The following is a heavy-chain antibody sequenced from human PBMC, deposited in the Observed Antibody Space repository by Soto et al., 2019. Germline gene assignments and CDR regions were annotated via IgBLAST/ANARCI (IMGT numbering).Heavy chain of an antibody. CDR3: AKHEGYCSTTTCSNFDY. CDR1: GFTFTNYW. J-gene: IGHJ4*02. V-gene: IGHV5-51*01. Sequence: GESLKISCKGSGFTFTNYWIAWVRQMPGKGLEWMGIIYPGDSDTSYSPSFQGQVTISADKSINTAYLHWSSPKASDTAIYYCAKHEGYCSTTTCSNFDYWGQGTLVTVSS. CDR2: IYPGDSDT. D-gene: IGHD2-2*01.